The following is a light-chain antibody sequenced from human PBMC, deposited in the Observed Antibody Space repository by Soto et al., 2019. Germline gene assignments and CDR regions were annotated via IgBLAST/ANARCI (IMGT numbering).Light chain of an antibody. CDR1: QSVSSY. CDR3: QQFGSSPMFT. Sequence: EIVLTQSPATLSLSPGERATLSCRASQSVSSYLAWYQQKPGQAPRLLIYDASSRATGVPDRFSGSGSGTDFTLTISRLEPEDFAVYYCQQFGSSPMFTFGQGTKLEI. V-gene: IGKV3-20*01. J-gene: IGKJ2*01. CDR2: DAS.